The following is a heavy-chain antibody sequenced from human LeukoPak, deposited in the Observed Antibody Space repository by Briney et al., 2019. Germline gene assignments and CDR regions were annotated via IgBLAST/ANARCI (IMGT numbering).Heavy chain of an antibody. CDR2: INPNSGGT. CDR3: ARGSTSRNWFDP. D-gene: IGHD2-2*01. J-gene: IGHJ5*02. V-gene: IGHV1-2*02. CDR1: GYTFIGYY. Sequence: SVKVSCKASGYTFIGYYMHWVRQAPGQGLEWMGWINPNSGGTNYAQKFQGRVTMTRDTSISTAYMELSRLRSDDTAVYYCARGSTSRNWFDPWGQGTLVTVSS.